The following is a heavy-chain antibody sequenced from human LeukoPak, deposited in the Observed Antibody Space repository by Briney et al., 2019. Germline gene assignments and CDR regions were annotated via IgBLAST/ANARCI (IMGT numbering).Heavy chain of an antibody. Sequence: GASVKVSCKASGYTFTSYDINWVRQATGQGLEWVGWMSPNSGNTGSAQKFQGRVTMTRNTSISTAYMELSSLRSEDTAVYYCATGVYGSGYYFDYWGQGTLVTVSS. CDR2: MSPNSGNT. CDR3: ATGVYGSGYYFDY. V-gene: IGHV1-8*01. J-gene: IGHJ4*02. CDR1: GYTFTSYD. D-gene: IGHD3-10*01.